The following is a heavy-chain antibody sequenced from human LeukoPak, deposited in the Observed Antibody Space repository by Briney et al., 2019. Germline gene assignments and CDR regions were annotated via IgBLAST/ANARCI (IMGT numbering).Heavy chain of an antibody. CDR3: ARVGYGSGSYSDY. D-gene: IGHD3-10*01. CDR2: IYTSGST. V-gene: IGHV4-61*02. Sequence: SETLSLTCTVSGGSISSGSYYWGRIRQPGGKGLEWIVRIYTSGSTNYNPSLKSRVTISVDTSKNQFSLKLSSVTAADTAVYYCARVGYGSGSYSDYWGQGTLVTVSS. J-gene: IGHJ4*02. CDR1: GGSISSGSYY.